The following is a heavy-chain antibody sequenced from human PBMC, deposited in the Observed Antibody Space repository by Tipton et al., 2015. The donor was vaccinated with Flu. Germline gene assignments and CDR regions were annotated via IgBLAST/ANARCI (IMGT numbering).Heavy chain of an antibody. D-gene: IGHD3-10*01. CDR1: GDSIRSVTYY. V-gene: IGHV4-61*02. Sequence: TLSLTCTVSGDSIRSVTYYWGWIRQPAGKGLEWIGRIYSSGITKYNPSLKSRVTMSVDTSKNQFSLSLSSVTAADTAVYYCARGSGSGTFVIFDYWGQGTLVAVSS. J-gene: IGHJ4*02. CDR3: ARGSGSGTFVIFDY. CDR2: IYSSGIT.